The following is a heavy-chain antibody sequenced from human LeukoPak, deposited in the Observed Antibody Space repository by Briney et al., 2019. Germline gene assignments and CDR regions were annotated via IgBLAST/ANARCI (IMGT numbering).Heavy chain of an antibody. CDR1: GGTFSSYA. J-gene: IGHJ5*02. CDR2: IIPIFGTA. CDR3: ARERLLKVGAKRWFDP. D-gene: IGHD1-26*01. Sequence: SVKVSCKASGGTFSSYAISWGRQAPGQGLEWMGGIIPIFGTANYAQKFHGSVTITADKSTSTAYMELSSLRSEDTAVYYCARERLLKVGAKRWFDPWSQGTLVTVSS. V-gene: IGHV1-69*06.